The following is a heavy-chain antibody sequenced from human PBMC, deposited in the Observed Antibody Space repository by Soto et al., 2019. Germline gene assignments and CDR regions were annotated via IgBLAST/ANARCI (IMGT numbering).Heavy chain of an antibody. Sequence: SETMSLTCTVSGDPISGNYWSWIRQPPGKRPEWIGYVFYTGSTNYNPSLKSRVTISVDTSKNQFSLRLSSVTAADTAVYHCARYKKSIVDYWGRGTLVTVSS. V-gene: IGHV4-59*08. CDR2: VFYTGST. J-gene: IGHJ4*02. CDR3: ARYKKSIVDY. D-gene: IGHD1-20*01. CDR1: GDPISGNY.